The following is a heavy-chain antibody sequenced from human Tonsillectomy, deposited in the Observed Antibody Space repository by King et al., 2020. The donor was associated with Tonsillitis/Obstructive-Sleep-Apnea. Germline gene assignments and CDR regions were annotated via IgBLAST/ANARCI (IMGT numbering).Heavy chain of an antibody. D-gene: IGHD2-2*01. Sequence: QVQLVESGGGVVQPGRSLRLSCAASGFTFSSYGMHWVRQAPGKGLEWVSVIWYDGSNKYYADSVKGRFTISRDNSKNALYVQMNSLRAEDTAVYHCARVPSGYCSSTSCQGYYYYGMDVWGQGTTVTVAS. CDR1: GFTFSSYG. CDR2: IWYDGSNK. CDR3: ARVPSGYCSSTSCQGYYYYGMDV. J-gene: IGHJ6*02. V-gene: IGHV3-33*01.